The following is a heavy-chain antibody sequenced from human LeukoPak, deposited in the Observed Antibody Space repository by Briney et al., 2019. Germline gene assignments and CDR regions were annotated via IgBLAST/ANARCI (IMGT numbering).Heavy chain of an antibody. CDR2: IYGGGST. CDR3: ARDREILDAMDV. CDR1: GFTVSTNY. J-gene: IGHJ6*02. V-gene: IGHV3-66*01. D-gene: IGHD1-26*01. Sequence: GGSLRLSCAASGFTVSTNYMSWIRQAPGKGLEWVSIIYGGGSTFYASSVEGRFTISRDNSKNTLYLQMNSLRVEDTAVYYCARDREILDAMDVWGQGTTVTVSS.